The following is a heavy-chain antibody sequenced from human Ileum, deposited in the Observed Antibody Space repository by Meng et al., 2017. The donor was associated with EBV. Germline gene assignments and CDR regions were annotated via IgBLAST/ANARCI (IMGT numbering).Heavy chain of an antibody. CDR3: ARVGYGSGSFRFDY. CDR2: INPNSGGT. J-gene: IGHJ4*02. D-gene: IGHD3-10*01. CDR1: GYTFTGYY. Sequence: VQLVQAGGEVKKPGASVKVSCKASGYTFTGYYMHWVRQAPGQGLEWMGRINPNSGGTNYAQKFQGRVTMTRDTSISTAYMELSRLRSDDTAVYYCARVGYGSGSFRFDYWGQGTLVTVSS. V-gene: IGHV1-2*06.